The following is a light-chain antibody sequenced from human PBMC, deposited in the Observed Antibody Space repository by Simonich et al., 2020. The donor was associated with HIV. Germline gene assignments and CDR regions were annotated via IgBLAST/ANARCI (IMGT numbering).Light chain of an antibody. Sequence: QSALTQPASVSGSPGQSITISCTGTSSDVGGYNNVSWYQQHPGKAPKLMLYDVSKRPSGVSNRFSGTKSGNTASLTISWLQAEDEADYYCSSYTSSSTWVFGGGTKLTVL. V-gene: IGLV2-14*03. CDR3: SSYTSSSTWV. CDR2: DVS. CDR1: SSDVGGYNN. J-gene: IGLJ3*02.